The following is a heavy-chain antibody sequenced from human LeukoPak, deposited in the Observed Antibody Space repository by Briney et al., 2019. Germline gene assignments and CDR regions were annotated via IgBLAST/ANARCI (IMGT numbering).Heavy chain of an antibody. Sequence: GSLRLSCAASGFTFSSYAMSWVRQPPGKGLEWIGSIYYSGSTYYNPSLESRVTISVDTSKNQFSLKLSSVTAADTAVYYCAGGSSWSGGYWGQGTLVTVSS. D-gene: IGHD6-13*01. CDR3: AGGSSWSGGY. V-gene: IGHV4-39*01. CDR1: GFTFSSYA. CDR2: IYYSGST. J-gene: IGHJ4*02.